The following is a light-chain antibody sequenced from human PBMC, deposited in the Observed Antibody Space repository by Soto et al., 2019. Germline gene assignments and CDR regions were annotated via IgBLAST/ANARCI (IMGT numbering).Light chain of an antibody. J-gene: IGLJ3*02. CDR3: SSYSSTSTPVV. CDR2: EVS. V-gene: IGLV2-14*01. Sequence: QSVLTQPASVSGSPGQSITISCTGSSSDIGGYSYVSWYQQHPDKAPKLMIYEVSNRPSGVSNRFSGSKSGNTASLTISGLLAEDEADYSCSSYSSTSTPVVFGGGTQLTV. CDR1: SSDIGGYSY.